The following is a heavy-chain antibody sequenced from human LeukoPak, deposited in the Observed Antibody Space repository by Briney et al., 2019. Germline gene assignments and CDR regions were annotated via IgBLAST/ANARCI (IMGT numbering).Heavy chain of an antibody. J-gene: IGHJ5*02. V-gene: IGHV3-21*01. CDR1: GFTLSTYS. CDR2: ISGGGSYI. D-gene: IGHD3-10*01. CDR3: ARDRVASGRFGEVAS. Sequence: GGSLRLSCAASGFTLSTYSMNWVRQAPGKGREGGSFISGGGSYIYYAESVKGRFTISRDNAKNSLYLQMNSLRAEDTAIYYCARDRVASGRFGEVASWGQGTLVTVSS.